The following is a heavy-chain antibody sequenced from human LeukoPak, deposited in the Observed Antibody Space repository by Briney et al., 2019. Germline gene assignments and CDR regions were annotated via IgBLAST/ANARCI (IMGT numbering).Heavy chain of an antibody. CDR3: ARNPRITIFGVDAHLNWFDP. Sequence: GGSLRLSCAASGFTFSSYGMHWVRQAPGKGLEWVAFIRYDGSNKYYADSVKGRFTISRDNSKNTLYLQMNSLRAEDTAVYYCARNPRITIFGVDAHLNWFDPWGQGTLVTVSS. CDR2: IRYDGSNK. D-gene: IGHD3-3*01. V-gene: IGHV3-30*02. CDR1: GFTFSSYG. J-gene: IGHJ5*02.